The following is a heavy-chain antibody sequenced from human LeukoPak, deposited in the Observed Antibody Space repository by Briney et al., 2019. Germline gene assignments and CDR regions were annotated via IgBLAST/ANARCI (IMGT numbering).Heavy chain of an antibody. V-gene: IGHV4-34*01. CDR2: INHSGST. Sequence: PSETLSLTCAVYGGSFSGYYWSWIRQPPGKGLEWIGEINHSGSTNYNPSLKSRVTISVDTSKNQFSLRLRSVTAADTAMYYCARDQDDYGDYVWFDPWGQGTLVTVSS. CDR3: ARDQDDYGDYVWFDP. D-gene: IGHD4-17*01. CDR1: GGSFSGYY. J-gene: IGHJ5*02.